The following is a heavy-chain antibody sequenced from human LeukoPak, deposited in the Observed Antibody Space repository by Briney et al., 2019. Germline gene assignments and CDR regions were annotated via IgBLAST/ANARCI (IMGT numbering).Heavy chain of an antibody. J-gene: IGHJ2*01. CDR1: GYTFTSYY. Sequence: GASVKVSCKASGYTFTSYYIHWVRQAPGQGLEGLGIINPSGGSTNYAQKFQGRVTMTRDTSTSTVYMELSSLRSEDTAVYYCARAVDSGSYIYWYFDLWGRGTLVTVSS. CDR3: ARAVDSGSYIYWYFDL. CDR2: INPSGGST. V-gene: IGHV1-46*01. D-gene: IGHD1-26*01.